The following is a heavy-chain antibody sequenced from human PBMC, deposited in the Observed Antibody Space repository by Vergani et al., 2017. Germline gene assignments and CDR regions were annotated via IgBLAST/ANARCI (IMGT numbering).Heavy chain of an antibody. Sequence: QLQLQESDPGLVKPSETLSLTCTVSGGSIRSTFYYWGWIRQPPGKGLEWIGTIYYSGSTYYNPSLKSRVTISVDTSKNHFSLKLNSVTAADTAVYYCARHKEQLVPGNYYYYYYMDVWGRGTTVTVSS. D-gene: IGHD6-13*01. CDR2: IYYSGST. CDR1: GGSIRSTFYY. CDR3: ARHKEQLVPGNYYYYYYMDV. V-gene: IGHV4-39*01. J-gene: IGHJ6*03.